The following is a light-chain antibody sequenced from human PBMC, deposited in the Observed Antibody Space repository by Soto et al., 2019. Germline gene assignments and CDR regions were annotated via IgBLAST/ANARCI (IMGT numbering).Light chain of an antibody. CDR2: EVT. CDR1: SSDY. CDR3: SSNAGSSTVV. Sequence: QSALTQPPSASGSPGQSVTISCTGTSSDYVSWYQQHPGKAPKLMIYEVTKRPSGVPDRFSGSKSGNTASLTVSGLQAEDEADYYCSSNAGSSTVVFGGGTKLTVL. V-gene: IGLV2-8*01. J-gene: IGLJ2*01.